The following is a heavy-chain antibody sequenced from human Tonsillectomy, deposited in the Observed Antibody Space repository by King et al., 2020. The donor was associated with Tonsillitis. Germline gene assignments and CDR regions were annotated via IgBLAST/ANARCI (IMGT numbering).Heavy chain of an antibody. CDR1: GGSISSSSYY. CDR2: LYYSGIT. CDR3: ARTRPGGSITWYGQGFDP. J-gene: IGHJ5*02. V-gene: IGHV4-39*01. D-gene: IGHD2-2*01. Sequence: QLQESGPGLVKPSETLSLNCTVSGGSISSSSYYWGWIRQPPGKGLEWIGSLYYSGITYYNPSLKSRISISVDTSKNQFSLKLSSVTAADTAVYYCARTRPGGSITWYGQGFDPWGQGTLVTVSS.